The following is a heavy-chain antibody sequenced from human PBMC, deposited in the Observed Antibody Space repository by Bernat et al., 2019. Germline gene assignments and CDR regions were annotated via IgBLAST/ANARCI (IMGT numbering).Heavy chain of an antibody. Sequence: QVQLQQWGAGLLKSSETLSLTCAVYGGSFSGYYWSWIRQPPGKGLEWIGEINHSGSTKYNPSLKCRVTISVDTSKNQFSLKLSSVTAADTAIYYCARSQMSGYDDGHGSWGQGTLVTVSS. V-gene: IGHV4-34*01. CDR2: INHSGST. D-gene: IGHD5-12*01. CDR3: ARSQMSGYDDGHGS. CDR1: GGSFSGYY. J-gene: IGHJ4*02.